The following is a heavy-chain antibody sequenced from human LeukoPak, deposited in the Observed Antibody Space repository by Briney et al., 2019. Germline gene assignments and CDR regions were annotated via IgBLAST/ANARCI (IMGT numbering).Heavy chain of an antibody. CDR1: GGTFSSYA. V-gene: IGHV1-69*13. CDR3: ARDGDYYGSGSYYGFY. D-gene: IGHD3-10*01. Sequence: GASVKVSCKASGGTFSSYAISWVRQAPGQGLEWMGGIIPIFGTANYAQKFQGRVTITADESTSTAYMELSRLRSEDTAVYYCARDGDYYGSGSYYGFYWGQGTLVTVSS. CDR2: IIPIFGTA. J-gene: IGHJ4*02.